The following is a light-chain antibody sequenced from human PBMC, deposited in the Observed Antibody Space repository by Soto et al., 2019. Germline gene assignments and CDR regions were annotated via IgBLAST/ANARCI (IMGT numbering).Light chain of an antibody. CDR2: DAS. Sequence: AIQLTQSPSSLSASVGDRVTITCRASQGISSALAWYQQKPGKAPKLLIYDASSLESGAPSRYSSSGSGTDFPLTISSLQPEDFATYYCQQFNNYPLTFGGGTKVEIK. CDR3: QQFNNYPLT. V-gene: IGKV1D-13*01. CDR1: QGISSA. J-gene: IGKJ4*01.